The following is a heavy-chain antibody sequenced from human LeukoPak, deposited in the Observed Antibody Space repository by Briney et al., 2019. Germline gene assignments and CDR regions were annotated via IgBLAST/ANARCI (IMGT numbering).Heavy chain of an antibody. Sequence: SETLSLTCTVSGGSISSYYWSWIRQPPGKGLEWIGYIYTSGSTNYNPSLKNRGTTSVGTSNNQSPLKLSSVSAADTAVYYCARRGYYYDSSGYFDAFDIWGQGTMVTVSS. CDR1: GGSISSYY. D-gene: IGHD3-22*01. CDR2: IYTSGST. V-gene: IGHV4-4*08. CDR3: ARRGYYYDSSGYFDAFDI. J-gene: IGHJ3*02.